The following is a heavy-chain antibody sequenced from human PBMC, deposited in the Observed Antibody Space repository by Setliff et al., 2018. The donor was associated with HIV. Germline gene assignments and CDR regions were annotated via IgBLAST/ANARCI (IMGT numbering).Heavy chain of an antibody. CDR3: ARSKTFYDFWGGYYTHGAFKI. CDR2: ITHSGST. D-gene: IGHD3-3*01. CDR1: GGSFSGYY. J-gene: IGHJ3*02. V-gene: IGHV4-34*01. Sequence: SETLSLTCAAYGGSFSGYYWTWIRQPPGKGLEWIGEITHSGSTNYNPSLETRVTISVDTSKNQLSLNLTSVTAADTAVYYCARSKTFYDFWGGYYTHGAFKIWGLGTMVTVSS.